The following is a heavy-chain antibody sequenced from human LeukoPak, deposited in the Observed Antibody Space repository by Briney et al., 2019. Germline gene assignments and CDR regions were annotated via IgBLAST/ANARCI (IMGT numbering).Heavy chain of an antibody. CDR3: ARGPFVGYSGYDYVDY. Sequence: VASVKVSCKASGGTFSSYAISWVRQAPGQGLEWMGGIIPIFGTANYAQKFQGRDTITTDESTSTAYMELSSLRSEDTAVYYCARGPFVGYSGYDYVDYWGQGTLVTVSS. CDR1: GGTFSSYA. D-gene: IGHD5-12*01. CDR2: IIPIFGTA. J-gene: IGHJ4*02. V-gene: IGHV1-69*05.